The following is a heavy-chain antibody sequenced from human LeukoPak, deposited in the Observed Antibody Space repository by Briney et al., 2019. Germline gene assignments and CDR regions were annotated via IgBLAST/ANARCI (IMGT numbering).Heavy chain of an antibody. J-gene: IGHJ4*02. CDR3: AKYARSGYYYGALGSFDY. CDR2: ISDRGDRT. V-gene: IGHV3-23*01. Sequence: QPGGSLRLSCAAAGFTFTSNAMSWVRQAPGKGLEWVSGISDRGDRTYYADSVKGRFTISRDNSKSTLYLQMNGLRAEDTAVYYCAKYARSGYYYGALGSFDYWGQGTLVTVSS. CDR1: GFTFTSNA. D-gene: IGHD3-22*01.